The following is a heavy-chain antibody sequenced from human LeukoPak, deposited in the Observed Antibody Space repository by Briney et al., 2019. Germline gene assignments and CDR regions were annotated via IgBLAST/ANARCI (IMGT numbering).Heavy chain of an antibody. V-gene: IGHV4-59*01. CDR1: GDSIINYY. J-gene: IGHJ4*02. CDR3: AKEPSV. Sequence: PSETLSLTCSVSGDSIINYYWSWIRQSPEKGLEWIGYIYYTGTTKYNPSLESRVFMSVDTSKNHFSLRLTSVTVADTAVYYCAKEPSVWGQGILVTVSS. CDR2: IYYTGTT.